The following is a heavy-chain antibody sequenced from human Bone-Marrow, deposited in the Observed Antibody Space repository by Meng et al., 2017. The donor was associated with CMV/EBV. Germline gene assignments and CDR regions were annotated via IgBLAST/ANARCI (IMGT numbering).Heavy chain of an antibody. V-gene: IGHV3-30-3*01. CDR2: ISYDGSNK. D-gene: IGHD2-8*01. J-gene: IGHJ6*02. Sequence: GECLKIFCAASGFTFSSYAKHWVRQAPGKGLEWVAVISYDGSNKYYADSVKGRFTISRDNSKNTLYLQKNRLRAEDPAVYYCAREMVYVALDVWGQGTTVTVSS. CDR3: AREMVYVALDV. CDR1: GFTFSSYA.